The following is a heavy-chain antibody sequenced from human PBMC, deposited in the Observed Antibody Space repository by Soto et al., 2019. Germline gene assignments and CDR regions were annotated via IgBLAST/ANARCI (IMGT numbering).Heavy chain of an antibody. Sequence: QVQLGQSGAEVKKPGASVKVSCKASDYTFTDYAISWVRQAPGQGLEWMGWISAYNGNTNYAQKLQGRVTMTTDTSTSTADMELRSLRSDDTAVYYCARDSPPVDYWGQGTLVTVCS. CDR1: DYTFTDYA. CDR2: ISAYNGNT. J-gene: IGHJ4*02. V-gene: IGHV1-18*01. CDR3: ARDSPPVDY.